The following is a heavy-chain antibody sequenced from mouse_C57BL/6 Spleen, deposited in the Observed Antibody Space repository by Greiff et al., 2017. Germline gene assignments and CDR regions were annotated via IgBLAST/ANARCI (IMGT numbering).Heavy chain of an antibody. V-gene: IGHV1-55*01. CDR3: ARDGGLRQGFDY. CDR1: GYTFTSYW. Sequence: QVQLQQPGAELVKPGASVKMSCKASGYTFTSYWITWVKQRPGQGLEWIGDIYPGSGSTNYNEKFKSKATLTVDTSSSTAYMQLSNLTSEDSAVYYCARDGGLRQGFDYWGQGTTLTVS. J-gene: IGHJ2*01. CDR2: IYPGSGST. D-gene: IGHD2-4*01.